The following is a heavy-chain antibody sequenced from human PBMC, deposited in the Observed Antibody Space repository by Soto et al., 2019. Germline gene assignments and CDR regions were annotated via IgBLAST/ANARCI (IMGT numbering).Heavy chain of an antibody. CDR1: GGSISSYY. Sequence: SETLSLTCTVSGGSISSYYWSWIRQPPGKGLEWIGYIYYSGSTNYNPSLKSRVTISVDTSKNQFSLKLSSVTAADTAVYYCARRSAYYYDSSGYYSDYFDYWGQGTLVTVS. J-gene: IGHJ4*02. D-gene: IGHD3-22*01. CDR3: ARRSAYYYDSSGYYSDYFDY. V-gene: IGHV4-59*08. CDR2: IYYSGST.